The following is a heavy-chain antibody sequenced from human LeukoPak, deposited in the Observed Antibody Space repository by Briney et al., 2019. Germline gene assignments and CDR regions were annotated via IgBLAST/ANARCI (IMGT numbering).Heavy chain of an antibody. Sequence: GGSLRVSCAASGFTFSSYSMNWVRQAPGKGLEWVSSISSSSSYIYYADSVKGRFTISRDNAKNSLYLQMNSLRAEDTAVYYCAREVQQLDIPSLHTLYYFDYWGQGTLVTVSS. V-gene: IGHV3-21*01. CDR1: GFTFSSYS. CDR3: AREVQQLDIPSLHTLYYFDY. CDR2: ISSSSSYI. D-gene: IGHD6-13*01. J-gene: IGHJ4*02.